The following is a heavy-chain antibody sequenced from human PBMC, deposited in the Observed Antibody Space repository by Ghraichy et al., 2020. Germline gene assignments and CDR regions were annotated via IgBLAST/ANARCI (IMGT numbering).Heavy chain of an antibody. Sequence: ASVKVSCKASGYTFTDYYLYWVRQAPGQGLEWMGWMNPNSGGTDYAQKFQGRVTMTRDTSISTAYMELSGLTSDDTAVYYCARDSKALTMVRGVIAYWGQGTLVTVSS. V-gene: IGHV1-2*02. D-gene: IGHD3-10*01. CDR2: MNPNSGGT. CDR1: GYTFTDYY. J-gene: IGHJ4*02. CDR3: ARDSKALTMVRGVIAY.